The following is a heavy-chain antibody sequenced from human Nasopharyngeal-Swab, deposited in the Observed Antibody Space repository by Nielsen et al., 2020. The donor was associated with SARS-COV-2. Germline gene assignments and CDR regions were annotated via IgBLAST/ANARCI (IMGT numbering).Heavy chain of an antibody. CDR2: ISHLGAT. CDR3: VRGYRTWSFPSSYYYYHMDV. CDR1: GGSFSDNY. J-gene: IGHJ6*03. Sequence: SETLSLTCAVYGGSFSDNYWNWVRLSPGKGLEWIGEISHLGATNYKSSLKSRVVLSVDSSKSQFSLRLTSVTAADTGVYYCVRGYRTWSFPSSYYYYHMDVWGQGTTVTVSS. D-gene: IGHD3-10*01. V-gene: IGHV4-34*01.